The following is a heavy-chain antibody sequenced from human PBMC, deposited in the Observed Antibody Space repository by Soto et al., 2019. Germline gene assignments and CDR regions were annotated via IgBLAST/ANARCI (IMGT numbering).Heavy chain of an antibody. CDR3: ARTLDYGHMDV. V-gene: IGHV4-4*09. Sequence: QVQMQESGPGLVKPSETLSLTCTVSGASVRNNYGAWFRRPPGRGLEWIGYIYRSGSTKYNPSLKSRLTISVDTSKNQFSLKLSSVTAADTAVYYCARTLDYGHMDVWGKGTTVTVSS. CDR1: GASVRNNY. D-gene: IGHD3-16*01. J-gene: IGHJ6*03. CDR2: IYRSGST.